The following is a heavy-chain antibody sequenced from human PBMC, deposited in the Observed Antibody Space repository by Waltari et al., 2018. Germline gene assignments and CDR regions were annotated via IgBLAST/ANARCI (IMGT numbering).Heavy chain of an antibody. CDR2: IYYSGST. J-gene: IGHJ5*02. D-gene: IGHD6-13*01. Sequence: QLQMQESGPGLVKPSETLSLTCTVSGGSINSGSYYWGWVRQPPGKGLEWIGSIYYSGSTYYNPSLKSRVTISVDTSKNQFSLKLSSVTAADTAVYYCARGIAAAGFDPWGQGTLVTVSS. CDR1: GGSINSGSYY. CDR3: ARGIAAAGFDP. V-gene: IGHV4-39*07.